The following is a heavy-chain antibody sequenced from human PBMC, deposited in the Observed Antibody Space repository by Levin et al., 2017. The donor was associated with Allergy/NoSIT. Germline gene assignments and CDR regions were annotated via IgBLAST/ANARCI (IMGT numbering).Heavy chain of an antibody. CDR3: ARVWGEGYSYGHFDY. V-gene: IGHV3-21*01. J-gene: IGHJ4*02. CDR2: ISSSSSYI. CDR1: GFTFSSYS. Sequence: GGSLRLSCAASGFTFSSYSMNWVRQAPGKGLEWVSSISSSSSYIYYADSVKGRFTISRDNAKNSLYLQMNSLRAEDTAVYYCARVWGEGYSYGHFDYWGQGTLVTVSS. D-gene: IGHD5-18*01.